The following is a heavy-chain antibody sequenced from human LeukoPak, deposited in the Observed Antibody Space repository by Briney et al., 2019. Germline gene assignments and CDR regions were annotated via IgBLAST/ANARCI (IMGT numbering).Heavy chain of an antibody. CDR1: GYSFTSYW. V-gene: IGHV5-51*01. Sequence: HGESLKISCKGSGYSFTSYWIGWVRQMPGKGVEWMGIIYPGDSDTRYSPSFQGQVTISADNSISTAYLQWSSLKASDTAMYYCARHHSSSWQDDAFDIWGQGTMVTVSS. CDR2: IYPGDSDT. J-gene: IGHJ3*02. D-gene: IGHD6-13*01. CDR3: ARHHSSSWQDDAFDI.